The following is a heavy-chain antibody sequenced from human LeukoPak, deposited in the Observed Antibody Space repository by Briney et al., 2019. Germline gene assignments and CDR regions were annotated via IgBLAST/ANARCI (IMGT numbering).Heavy chain of an antibody. CDR1: GYTFTSYD. J-gene: IGHJ1*01. Sequence: SSVKVSCKASGYTFTSYDINWVRQATGQGLEWMRWMNPNSGNTGYAQKFQGRVTLTRNTSTTTAYMELSSLRPEDTAVYSCASGDLEYFQHWGQGTLVTVSS. CDR3: ASGDLEYFQH. V-gene: IGHV1-8*01. CDR2: MNPNSGNT.